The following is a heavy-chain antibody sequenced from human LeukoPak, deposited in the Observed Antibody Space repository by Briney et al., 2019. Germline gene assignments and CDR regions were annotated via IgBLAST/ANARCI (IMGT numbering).Heavy chain of an antibody. Sequence: GGSLKLSCAASGFTFSGSAMHWVRQASGKGLEWVGRIRSKANSYATAYAASVKGRFTISRDDSKNTAYLQMNSPKTEDTAVYYCISYQLLGNYWGQGTLVTVSS. D-gene: IGHD2-2*01. CDR1: GFTFSGSA. CDR2: IRSKANSYAT. J-gene: IGHJ4*02. V-gene: IGHV3-73*01. CDR3: ISYQLLGNY.